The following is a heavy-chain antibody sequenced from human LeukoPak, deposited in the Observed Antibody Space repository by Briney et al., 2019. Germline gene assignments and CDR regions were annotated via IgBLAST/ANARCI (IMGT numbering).Heavy chain of an antibody. CDR1: GFTFSSYA. CDR3: ATDRTGDKPYYFDY. CDR2: ISGSGVST. J-gene: IGHJ4*02. Sequence: GGSLRLSCAASGFTFSSYAITWVRQAPGKGLEWVSAISGSGVSTYYADSVKGRFTISRDNSKSTLYLRMNSLRAEDTALYYCATDRTGDKPYYFDYWGQGALVTVSS. D-gene: IGHD7-27*01. V-gene: IGHV3-23*01.